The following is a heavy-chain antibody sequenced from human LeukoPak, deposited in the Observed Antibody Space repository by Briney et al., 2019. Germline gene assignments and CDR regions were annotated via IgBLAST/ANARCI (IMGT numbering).Heavy chain of an antibody. CDR1: GGSISSGRYY. J-gene: IGHJ4*02. Sequence: SETLSLTCTVSGGSISSGRYYWSWIRQPAGKGLEWIGRIYTSGSTNYNPALKSRVTISVDTSKNQFSLKLSSVTAADTAVYYCAGTYDFWSGYYTEADYFDYWGQGTLVTVSS. CDR2: IYTSGST. CDR3: AGTYDFWSGYYTEADYFDY. V-gene: IGHV4-61*02. D-gene: IGHD3-3*01.